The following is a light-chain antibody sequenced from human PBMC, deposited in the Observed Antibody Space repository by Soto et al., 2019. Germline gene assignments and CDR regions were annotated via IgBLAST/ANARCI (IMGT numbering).Light chain of an antibody. CDR3: QQYDDWPPT. CDR1: QTVTRNY. V-gene: IGKV3-20*01. J-gene: IGKJ1*01. CDR2: GAS. Sequence: EIVLTQSPGTLSLSPGERATLSCRASQTVTRNYLAWHQQKPGQTPRLLVYGASSRATGIPDRFSGSGSGTDFTLTISRLEPEDFAVYYCQQYDDWPPTFGQGTKVDIK.